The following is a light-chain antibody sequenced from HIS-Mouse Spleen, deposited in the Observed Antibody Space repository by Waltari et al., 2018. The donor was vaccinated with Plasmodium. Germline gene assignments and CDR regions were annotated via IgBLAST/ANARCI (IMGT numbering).Light chain of an antibody. V-gene: IGLV1-44*01. CDR1: NIGSKH. Sequence: ELTQPLSVSVALGQTARITCGGNNIGSKHVHWYQQLPGTAPKLLIYSNNHRPSGVPDRFSCSKSGTSASLAISGLQSEDEADYYCAAWDDSLNGPVFGGGTKLTVL. J-gene: IGLJ2*01. CDR2: SNN. CDR3: AAWDDSLNGPV.